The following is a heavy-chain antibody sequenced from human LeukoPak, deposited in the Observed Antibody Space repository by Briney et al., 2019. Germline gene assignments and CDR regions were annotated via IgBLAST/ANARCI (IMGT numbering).Heavy chain of an antibody. CDR1: GFTFISYW. CDR3: ARVGVGSYNWFDP. Sequence: GGSLRLSCAASGFTFISYWMHWVRQAPGKGLVWVSRVNADGSSTSYADSVKGRFTISRDNAENTLYLQMNSLRAEDTAVYYCARVGVGSYNWFDPWGQGTMVTVSS. CDR2: VNADGSST. D-gene: IGHD2-15*01. V-gene: IGHV3-74*01. J-gene: IGHJ5*02.